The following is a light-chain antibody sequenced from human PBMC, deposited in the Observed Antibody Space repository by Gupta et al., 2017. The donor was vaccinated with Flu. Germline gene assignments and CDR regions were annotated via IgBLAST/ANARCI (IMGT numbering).Light chain of an antibody. J-gene: IGKJ2*03. CDR1: QSVSSSY. CDR3: QQFSG. V-gene: IGKV3-20*01. Sequence: EIVLTQSPGTLSLSPGERATLSCRASQSVSSSYLAWYQQKPGQAPRLLIYGASSRATGIPDRFSGSGSGTDFTLTISRLEPEDFAVYYCQQFSGFGQGTKLEIK. CDR2: GAS.